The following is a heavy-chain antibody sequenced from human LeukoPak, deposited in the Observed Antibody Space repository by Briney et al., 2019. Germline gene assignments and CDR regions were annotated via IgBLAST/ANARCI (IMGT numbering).Heavy chain of an antibody. CDR3: ARSDGYGLVGI. CDR1: GGSISSGSNY. J-gene: IGHJ3*02. V-gene: IGHV4-39*07. D-gene: IGHD3-10*01. CDR2: IYSSGST. Sequence: PSETLSLTCNASGGSISSGSNYWGWIRQPPGKTLEWIGSIYSSGSTYYNPSLKSRVIILIDTSKNHFSLTLSSVTAADTAVYYCARSDGYGLVGIWGQGTMVTVSS.